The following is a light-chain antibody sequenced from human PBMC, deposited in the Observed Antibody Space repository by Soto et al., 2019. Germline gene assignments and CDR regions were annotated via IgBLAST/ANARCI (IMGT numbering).Light chain of an antibody. CDR1: SSDVGGYNY. CDR3: CSYAGSSPGYV. J-gene: IGLJ1*01. Sequence: QSALTQPASVSGSPGQSITISCTGTSSDVGGYNYVSWYQQHPGKAPKLMIYEVSNRPSGVSNRFSGSKSGNTASLTISGLQAEDEADYYCCSYAGSSPGYVFGTGTKVTVL. CDR2: EVS. V-gene: IGLV2-14*01.